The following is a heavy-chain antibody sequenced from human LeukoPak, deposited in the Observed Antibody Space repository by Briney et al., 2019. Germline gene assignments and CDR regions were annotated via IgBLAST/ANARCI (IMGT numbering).Heavy chain of an antibody. J-gene: IGHJ6*04. CDR1: GFTFNTYG. CDR3: AELGITMIGGV. CDR2: ISGSGGAT. D-gene: IGHD3-10*02. Sequence: GGTLRLSCAASGFTFNTYGMSWVRQAPGKGLEWVSGISGSGGATYYADSVKGRFTISRDNAKNSLYLQMNSLRAEDTAVYYCAELGITMIGGVWGKGTTVTISS. V-gene: IGHV3-23*01.